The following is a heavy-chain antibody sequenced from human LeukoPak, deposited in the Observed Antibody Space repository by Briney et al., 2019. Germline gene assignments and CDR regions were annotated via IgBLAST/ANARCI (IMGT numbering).Heavy chain of an antibody. CDR3: AKDQSQVSFDY. J-gene: IGHJ4*02. Sequence: GGSLRLSCAASGFTFSSYGMRGVRQAPGKGLEWVAIISYDGSNKYYADSVKGRFTISRDNSKNTLYLQMNSLRAEDTAVYYCAKDQSQVSFDYWGQGTLVTVSS. CDR1: GFTFSSYG. CDR2: ISYDGSNK. D-gene: IGHD6-6*01. V-gene: IGHV3-30*18.